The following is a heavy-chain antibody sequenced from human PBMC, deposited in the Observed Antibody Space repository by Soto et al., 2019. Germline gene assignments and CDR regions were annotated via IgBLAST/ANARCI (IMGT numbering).Heavy chain of an antibody. CDR2: IIPIFGTA. D-gene: IGHD3-22*01. CDR3: TRENSGYYWVYYYYGMDV. V-gene: IGHV1-69*13. J-gene: IGHJ6*02. CDR1: RGTFWCRS. Sequence: GASGKVPSQASRGTFWCRSSRWVRQAPRQGLEWMGGIIPIFGTANYAQKFQGRVTITADESTSTAYMELSSLRSEDTAVYYCTRENSGYYWVYYYYGMDVWGQGTTVTVSS.